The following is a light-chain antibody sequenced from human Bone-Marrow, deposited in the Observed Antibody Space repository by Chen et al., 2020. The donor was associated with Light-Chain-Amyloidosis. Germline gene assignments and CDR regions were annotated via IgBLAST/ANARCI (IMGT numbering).Light chain of an antibody. J-gene: IGKJ1*01. CDR1: QSVRGN. Sequence: VMTQSPVALSVSPGDTATLSCRASQSVRGNLAWYQQRPGQAPRLLIYGASARATRIPARFSGSGFETDFTLTISTIQSEDFAVYYCQQYNNWPLTFGQGTRVDIK. CDR3: QQYNNWPLT. V-gene: IGKV3-15*01. CDR2: GAS.